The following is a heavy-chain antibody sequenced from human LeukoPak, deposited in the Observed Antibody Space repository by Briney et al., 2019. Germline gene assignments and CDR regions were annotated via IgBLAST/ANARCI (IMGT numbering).Heavy chain of an antibody. D-gene: IGHD5-18*01. CDR3: ARDLVDTAMVSFDY. J-gene: IGHJ4*02. Sequence: VASVKVSCKASGYTFTGYYMHWVRQAPGQGLEWMGWINPNSGGTNYAQKFQGRVTMTRDTSISTAYMELSRLRSDDTAVYYCARDLVDTAMVSFDYWGQGTLVTVSS. CDR1: GYTFTGYY. V-gene: IGHV1-2*02. CDR2: INPNSGGT.